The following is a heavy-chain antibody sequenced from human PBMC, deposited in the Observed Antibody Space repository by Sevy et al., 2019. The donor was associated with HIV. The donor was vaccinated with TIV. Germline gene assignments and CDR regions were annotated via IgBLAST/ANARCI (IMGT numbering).Heavy chain of an antibody. J-gene: IGHJ6*02. Sequence: ATVKVSCKASGYTFSDSGYYVHWVRQAPGQGLEWMGWINPKSGATSYAQKFQGRVTMTRDTSVSTANMVLNRLTSDDTAVYYCARESYDFWTGPVDYDYGMDVWGQGTTVTVSS. D-gene: IGHD3-3*01. V-gene: IGHV1-2*02. CDR1: GYTFSDSGYY. CDR2: INPKSGAT. CDR3: ARESYDFWTGPVDYDYGMDV.